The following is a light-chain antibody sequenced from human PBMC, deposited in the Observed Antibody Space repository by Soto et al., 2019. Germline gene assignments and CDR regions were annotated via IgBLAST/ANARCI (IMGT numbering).Light chain of an antibody. V-gene: IGLV2-14*01. CDR1: SSDVGGYNY. CDR3: SSYTSSSTLV. CDR2: EVS. J-gene: IGLJ1*01. Sequence: QSVLTQPASVSGSPGQSITISCTRTSSDVGGYNYVSWYQQHPGKAPKLMIHEVSNRPSGVSNRFSGSKSGNTASLTISGLQAEDEADYYCSSYTSSSTLVFGTGTKLTVL.